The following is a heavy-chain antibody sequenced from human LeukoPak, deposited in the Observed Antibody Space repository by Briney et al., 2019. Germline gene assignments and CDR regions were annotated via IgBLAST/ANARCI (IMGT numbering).Heavy chain of an antibody. D-gene: IGHD1-26*01. CDR3: ARVLGEVDY. Sequence: ASVKVSCKPSGGTFSSYTVSWVRQAPGQGLEWMGGIIPLFGTTNYAQRFQGRVTITADKSTSSSYMELTSLTSEDTAVYYCARVLGEVDYWGQGTLVTVSS. V-gene: IGHV1-69*06. J-gene: IGHJ4*02. CDR2: IIPLFGTT. CDR1: GGTFSSYT.